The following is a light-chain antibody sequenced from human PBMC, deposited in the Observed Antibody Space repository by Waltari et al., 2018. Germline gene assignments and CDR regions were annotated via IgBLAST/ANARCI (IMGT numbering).Light chain of an antibody. CDR1: QSLVFRDGISY. CDR3: MQATHWPVT. V-gene: IGKV2-30*01. J-gene: IGKJ5*01. CDR2: KVS. Sequence: DVGLTQSPLSLPVTLGQPASISCRSSQSLVFRDGISYLNWFHQRPGQAPRRLIYKVSIRDSGAPDRFSGSGSGTEFTLMISSVEADDVGVYFCMQATHWPVTFGQGTRLE.